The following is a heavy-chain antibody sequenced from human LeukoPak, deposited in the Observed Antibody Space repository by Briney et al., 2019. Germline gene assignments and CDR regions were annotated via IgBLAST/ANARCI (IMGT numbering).Heavy chain of an antibody. CDR1: GFTFSSYS. V-gene: IGHV3-48*04. D-gene: IGHD1-26*01. CDR3: ARRGLRSGSYRETDY. Sequence: GGSLRLSCAASGFTFSSYSMNWVRQAPGKGLEWVSYISSSSSTIYYADSVKGRFTISRDNAKNSLYLQMNSLRAEDTAVYYCARRGLRSGSYRETDYWGQGTLVTVSS. J-gene: IGHJ4*02. CDR2: ISSSSSTI.